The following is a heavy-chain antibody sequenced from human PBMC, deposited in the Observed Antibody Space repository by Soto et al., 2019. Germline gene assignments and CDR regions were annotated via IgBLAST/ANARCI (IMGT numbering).Heavy chain of an antibody. V-gene: IGHV3-23*01. Sequence: GGSLRLSFAASGFTFSSYAMSWVRQAPGKGLEWVSAIRGSGGRTYYADSGKGRFTISRDNSKNTLYLQMNSLRAEDTAVYYCAKDAFGYSYGTYYFDYWGQGTLVTVSS. CDR2: IRGSGGRT. CDR3: AKDAFGYSYGTYYFDY. D-gene: IGHD5-18*01. CDR1: GFTFSSYA. J-gene: IGHJ4*02.